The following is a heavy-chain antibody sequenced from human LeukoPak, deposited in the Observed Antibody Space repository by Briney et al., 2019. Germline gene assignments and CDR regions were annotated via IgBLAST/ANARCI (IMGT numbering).Heavy chain of an antibody. CDR2: ISSSSSYI. Sequence: GGSLRLSCAASGFTFSSYAMSWVRQAPGKGLEWVSSISSSSSYIYYADSVKGRFTISRDNAKNSLYLQMNSLRAEDTAVYYCARGRSGYDRIYDYWGQGTLVTVSS. CDR3: ARGRSGYDRIYDY. J-gene: IGHJ4*02. CDR1: GFTFSSYA. V-gene: IGHV3-21*01. D-gene: IGHD5-12*01.